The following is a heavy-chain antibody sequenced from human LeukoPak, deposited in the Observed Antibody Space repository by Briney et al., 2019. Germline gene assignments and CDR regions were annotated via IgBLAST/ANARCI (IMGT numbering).Heavy chain of an antibody. V-gene: IGHV3-11*01. CDR2: ISSSGSTI. Sequence: GGSLRLSCAASGFTFSDYYMSWIRQAPGKGLEWVSYISSSGSTIYYADSVKGRFTISRDNAKNSLYLQMNSLRAEDTAVYYCARRPRARIVGATPGYYFDYWGQGTLVTVSS. D-gene: IGHD1-26*01. J-gene: IGHJ4*02. CDR3: ARRPRARIVGATPGYYFDY. CDR1: GFTFSDYY.